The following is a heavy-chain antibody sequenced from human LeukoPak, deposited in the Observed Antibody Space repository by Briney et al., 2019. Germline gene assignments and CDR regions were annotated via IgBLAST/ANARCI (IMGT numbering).Heavy chain of an antibody. D-gene: IGHD2-8*01. Sequence: SETLSLTCTVSGGSISSSSYYWGWIRQPPGKGLEWMGSIYYSGSTYYNPSLKSRVTISVDTYKNQFSLKLISVTAADTAVYYCASPMDYYYYYGMDVWGKGTTVTVSS. CDR3: ASPMDYYYYYGMDV. CDR2: IYYSGST. J-gene: IGHJ6*04. V-gene: IGHV4-39*01. CDR1: GGSISSSSYY.